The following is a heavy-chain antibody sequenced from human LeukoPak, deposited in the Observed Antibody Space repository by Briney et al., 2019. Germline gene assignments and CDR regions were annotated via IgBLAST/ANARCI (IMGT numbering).Heavy chain of an antibody. CDR3: ARQFATASADTRGYFDF. CDR1: GASIISSNDY. CDR2: ITYDGSA. D-gene: IGHD2-2*01. Sequence: PSETLSLACSVSGASIISSNDYWGWIRQAPGKGLEWIGSITYDGSAHYNPSLMSRATILVDTSKNQFSLKLSSVTAADAAMYYRARQFATASADTRGYFDFWGQGSVVTVSS. V-gene: IGHV4-39*01. J-gene: IGHJ4*02.